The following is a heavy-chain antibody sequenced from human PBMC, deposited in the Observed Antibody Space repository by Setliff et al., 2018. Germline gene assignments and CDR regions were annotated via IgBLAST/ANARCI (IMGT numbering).Heavy chain of an antibody. CDR2: INPKNGGA. J-gene: IGHJ6*02. CDR1: GYTFTSYY. CDR3: ARERAGGRGFTFGAIYYYYGMDV. D-gene: IGHD3-16*01. Sequence: ASVKVSCKASGYTFTSYYIHWVRQAPGQGLEWMGVINPKNGGATYPQNLQGRVTMTRDTSMSTVYMELSSLRFEDTAVYYCARERAGGRGFTFGAIYYYYGMDVWGQGTTVTV. V-gene: IGHV1-46*01.